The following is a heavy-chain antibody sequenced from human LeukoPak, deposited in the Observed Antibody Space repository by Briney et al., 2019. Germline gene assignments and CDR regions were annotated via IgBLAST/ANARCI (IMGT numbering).Heavy chain of an antibody. J-gene: IGHJ4*02. Sequence: HTGGFLRLSCAASGFTFSSYAMSWVRQAPGKGLEWVSAISGSGGSTYYADSVKGRFTISKDNSKNTLYLQMNSLRAEDTAVYYCAKETTTVTPIDYWGQGTLVTVSS. CDR1: GFTFSSYA. V-gene: IGHV3-23*01. D-gene: IGHD4-17*01. CDR3: AKETTTVTPIDY. CDR2: ISGSGGST.